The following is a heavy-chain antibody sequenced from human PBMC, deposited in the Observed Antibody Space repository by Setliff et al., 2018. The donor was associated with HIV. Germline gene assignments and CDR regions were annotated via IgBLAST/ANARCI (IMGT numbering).Heavy chain of an antibody. Sequence: PSETLSLTCTFSGDSISSGNYYWSWIRQPPGKELEWIGYIYSTGDSNYNPSLKSRVTMAVDTSKNQFSLKLTSVTAADTAVYYCARYRRPPYYLDYWGQGTLVTVSS. V-gene: IGHV4-61*01. CDR2: IYSTGDS. CDR3: ARYRRPPYYLDY. CDR1: GDSISSGNYY. D-gene: IGHD3-16*02. J-gene: IGHJ4*02.